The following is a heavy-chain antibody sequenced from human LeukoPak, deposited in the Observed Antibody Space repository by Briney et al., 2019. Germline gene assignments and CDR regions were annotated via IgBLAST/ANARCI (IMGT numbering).Heavy chain of an antibody. V-gene: IGHV4-59*01. J-gene: IGHJ6*03. CDR1: DDSITMYY. CDR2: VDHTGST. CDR3: ARGRVSSSTWYSTYYYYFYMDV. Sequence: PSETLSLTCSVSDDSITMYYWTWIRQPPGKGLEWIGYVDHTGSTNFNPSLDGRVSISRDTTKNLFSLRLRSVTAADTAVYFCARGRVSSSTWYSTYYYYFYMDVWGKGTTVTVSS. D-gene: IGHD1-1*01.